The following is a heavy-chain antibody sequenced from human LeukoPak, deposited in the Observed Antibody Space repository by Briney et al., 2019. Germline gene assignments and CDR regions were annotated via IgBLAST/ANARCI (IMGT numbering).Heavy chain of an antibody. CDR3: ARVGYCSGPICYGAVDD. D-gene: IGHD2-15*01. Sequence: SVKVSCKASRGTFNNDAVSWVRQAPRQGLEWVGRIIPSLGRSNYAPKFQGRVSITADKSAATAYMELSSLISEDTAVYYCARVGYCSGPICYGAVDDWGQGTPVTVSS. CDR2: IIPSLGRS. V-gene: IGHV1-69*04. CDR1: RGTFNNDA. J-gene: IGHJ4*02.